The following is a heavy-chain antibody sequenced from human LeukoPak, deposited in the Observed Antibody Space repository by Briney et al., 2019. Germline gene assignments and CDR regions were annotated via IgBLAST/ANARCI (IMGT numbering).Heavy chain of an antibody. CDR3: ARHQGAGGSGVDY. V-gene: IGHV3-73*01. CDR1: GFTFSGSA. D-gene: IGHD2-15*01. Sequence: GGSLRLSCAASGFTFSGSAMHWVRQASGKGLEWVGRIRSKVNNYATTYTASVKGRFTISRDDSKNTAYLQLNSLKTEDTAVYYCARHQGAGGSGVDYWGQGTLVTVSS. J-gene: IGHJ4*02. CDR2: IRSKVNNYAT.